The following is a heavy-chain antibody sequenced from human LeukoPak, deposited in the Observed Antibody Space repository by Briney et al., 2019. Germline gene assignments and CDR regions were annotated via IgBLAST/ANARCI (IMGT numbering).Heavy chain of an antibody. CDR1: GFTVSSNY. J-gene: IGHJ4*02. D-gene: IGHD5-18*01. CDR2: IYSGGST. Sequence: GGSLRLSCAASGFTVSSNYMSWVRQAPAKGMEWVSVIYSGGSTYNADSVKGRFTISRDNSKNTLYLQMNSLRAEDTAVYYCARVGYSDGMRFDYWGQGTLVTVSS. CDR3: ARVGYSDGMRFDY. V-gene: IGHV3-66*01.